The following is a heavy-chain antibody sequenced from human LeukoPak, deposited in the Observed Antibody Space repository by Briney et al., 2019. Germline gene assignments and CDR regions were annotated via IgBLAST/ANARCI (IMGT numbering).Heavy chain of an antibody. CDR1: GGSISSGGYY. Sequence: SETLSLTCTVSGGSISSGGYYWSWIRQHPGKGLEWIGYIYYSGSTYYNPSLKSRVTMSVDTSKNQFSLKLSSVTAADTAVYYCARDTRIAVAGDYYCYMDVWGKGTTVTVSS. CDR3: ARDTRIAVAGDYYCYMDV. CDR2: IYYSGST. V-gene: IGHV4-31*03. D-gene: IGHD6-19*01. J-gene: IGHJ6*03.